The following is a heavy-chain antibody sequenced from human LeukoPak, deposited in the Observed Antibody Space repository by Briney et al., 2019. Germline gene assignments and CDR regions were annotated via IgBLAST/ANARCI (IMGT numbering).Heavy chain of an antibody. V-gene: IGHV4-31*03. J-gene: IGHJ4*02. CDR2: IYYNENT. CDR1: GGSISSDASY. Sequence: SETLSLTCSVSGGSISSDASYWSWIRQHPGKGLEWIGHIYYNENTYYNPSLRSRVTMSLDTSKNLFSLSLSSVSAADRAVYYCARRGSSSDYVDYWGEGTLVTVSS. D-gene: IGHD6-6*01. CDR3: ARRGSSSDYVDY.